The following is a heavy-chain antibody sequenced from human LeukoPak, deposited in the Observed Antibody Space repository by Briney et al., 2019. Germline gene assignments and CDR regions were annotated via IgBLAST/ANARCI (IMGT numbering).Heavy chain of an antibody. CDR1: GFTFSTYA. J-gene: IGHJ5*02. D-gene: IGHD2-15*01. CDR3: AKDPLGYCSGGICPSPVWFDP. Sequence: PGGSLRLSCAASGFTFSTYAMNWVRQAPGKGLEWVSVISGSDGSTYYADSVKGRFTISRDNSKNTLYLQMNSLIAEDAAVYYCAKDPLGYCSGGICPSPVWFDPWGQGTLVTVSS. V-gene: IGHV3-23*01. CDR2: ISGSDGST.